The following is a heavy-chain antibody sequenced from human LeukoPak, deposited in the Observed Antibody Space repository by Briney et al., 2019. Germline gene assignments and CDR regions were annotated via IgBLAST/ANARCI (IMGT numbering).Heavy chain of an antibody. Sequence: GGSLRLSCAASGFTFSSYSMSWVRQAPGKALEWVSSISSSSSYIYYADSVKGRFTISRDNAKNSLYLQMNSLRAEDTAVYYCARDAAAGTTPDYWGQGTLVTVSS. D-gene: IGHD6-19*01. CDR1: GFTFSSYS. J-gene: IGHJ4*02. CDR3: ARDAAAGTTPDY. V-gene: IGHV3-21*01. CDR2: ISSSSSYI.